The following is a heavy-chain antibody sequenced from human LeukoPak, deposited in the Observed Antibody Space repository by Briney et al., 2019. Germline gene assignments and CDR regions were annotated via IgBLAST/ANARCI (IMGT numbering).Heavy chain of an antibody. CDR2: ISAYNGNT. J-gene: IGHJ4*02. CDR1: GYTFTSYG. V-gene: IGHV1-18*01. Sequence: ASVKVSCKASGYTFTSYGISWVRQAPGQGLEWMGWISAYNGNTNYAQKLQGRVTMTTDTSTSTAYMELRSLRSDDTAVYYCARDRGAYCSSTSCPDYWGQGTLVTVSS. CDR3: ARDRGAYCSSTSCPDY. D-gene: IGHD2-2*01.